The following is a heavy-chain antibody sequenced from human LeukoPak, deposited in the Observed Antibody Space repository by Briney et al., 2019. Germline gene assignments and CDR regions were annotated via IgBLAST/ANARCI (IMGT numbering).Heavy chain of an antibody. D-gene: IGHD3-10*01. J-gene: IGHJ4*02. CDR3: ARYPYYYGSGSYYIHFFDY. CDR1: GGSISSSSYY. CDR2: VYYSGST. V-gene: IGHV4-39*01. Sequence: SETLSLTCTVSGGSISSSSYYWGWSRQPPGKGLEWIGSVYYSGSTYYNPSLKSRVTISVDTSKNQFSLKLSSVTAADTAVYYCARYPYYYGSGSYYIHFFDYWGQGTLVTVSS.